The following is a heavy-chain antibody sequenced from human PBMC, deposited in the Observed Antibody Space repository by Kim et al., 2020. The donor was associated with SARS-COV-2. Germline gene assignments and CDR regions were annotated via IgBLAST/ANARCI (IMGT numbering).Heavy chain of an antibody. Sequence: TANYAQKFEGRVTITADESTSTAYMELSSLRSEDTAVYYCARDRVGAPTEWGQGTLVTVSS. CDR2: TA. J-gene: IGHJ4*02. D-gene: IGHD1-26*01. CDR3: ARDRVGAPTE. V-gene: IGHV1-69*01.